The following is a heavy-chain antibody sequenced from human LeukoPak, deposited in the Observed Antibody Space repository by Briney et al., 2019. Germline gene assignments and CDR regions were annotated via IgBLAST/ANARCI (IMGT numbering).Heavy chain of an antibody. Sequence: PGGSLRLSCAASVFTVSSNYMSWVRQAPGKGLEWVSVIYSGGSTYYADSVNGRFTISRDNSKNTLYLQMNSLRAEDTAVYYCAREYRREYYFAYWGQGTLVTVSS. J-gene: IGHJ4*02. CDR3: AREYRREYYFAY. CDR2: IYSGGST. V-gene: IGHV3-66*01. D-gene: IGHD2/OR15-2a*01. CDR1: VFTVSSNY.